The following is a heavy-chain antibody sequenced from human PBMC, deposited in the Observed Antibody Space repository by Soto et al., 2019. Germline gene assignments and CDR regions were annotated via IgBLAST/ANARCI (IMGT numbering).Heavy chain of an antibody. Sequence: SGPTLVNPTQTLTLTCTFSAFSLSTNGVGVGWIRQPPGKPLEWLAVIYWNQDKRYSRSLKSRLSITKDTSKNQVVLTMTTMDPAHTATYYCVHTVVVHTITGRHYLDYLDPGIMGTASS. V-gene: IGHV2-5*01. CDR3: VHTVVVHTITGRHYLDY. J-gene: IGHJ4*02. CDR1: AFSLSTNGVG. D-gene: IGHD2-15*01. CDR2: IYWNQDK.